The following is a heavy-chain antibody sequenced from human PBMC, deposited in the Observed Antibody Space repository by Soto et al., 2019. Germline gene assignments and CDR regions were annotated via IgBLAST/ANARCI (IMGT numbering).Heavy chain of an antibody. CDR2: ISYDGSNK. V-gene: IGHV3-30-3*01. CDR3: ASEQH. J-gene: IGHJ1*01. CDR1: GFTFSTYA. Sequence: QVQLVESGGGVVQPGRSLRLSCAASGFTFSTYAMYWVRQAPGKGLEWVAVISYDGSNKYYADSVKGRFTISRDNSKNTLYLQMDSLRAEDTDVYYCASEQHWGQGTLVTVSS.